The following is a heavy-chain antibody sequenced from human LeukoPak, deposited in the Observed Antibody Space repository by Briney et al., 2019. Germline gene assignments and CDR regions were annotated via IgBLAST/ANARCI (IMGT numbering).Heavy chain of an antibody. V-gene: IGHV3-21*04. D-gene: IGHD2-8*01. CDR3: AKDLNKYATGKGGFDY. CDR1: GFTFSSYN. J-gene: IGHJ4*02. CDR2: ITSSSSYV. Sequence: PGGSLRLSCEASGFTFSSYNMNWVRQAPGKRLEWVSSITSSSSYVFYADSVKGRFTISRDNAKNSLYLQMNSLRAEDTAVYYCAKDLNKYATGKGGFDYWGQGTLVTVSS.